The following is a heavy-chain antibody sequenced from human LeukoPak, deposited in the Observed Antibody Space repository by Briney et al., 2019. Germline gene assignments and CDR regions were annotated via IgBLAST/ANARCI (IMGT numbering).Heavy chain of an antibody. CDR3: ARDDFYVVDI. Sequence: GSLRLSCATSGFIFSSRWMGWVRQSPVRGLEWVANINQDGNEEYYVDSVKGRFTISRDNAKNSLYLQMNNLRAEDTAIYYCARDDFYVVDIWGQGTMVTVSS. J-gene: IGHJ3*02. CDR2: INQDGNEE. CDR1: GFIFSSRW. D-gene: IGHD3-10*02. V-gene: IGHV3-7*01.